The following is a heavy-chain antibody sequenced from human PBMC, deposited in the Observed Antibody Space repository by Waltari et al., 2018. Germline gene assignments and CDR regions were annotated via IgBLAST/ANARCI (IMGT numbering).Heavy chain of an antibody. Sequence: QVQLQEPGPGLVRPSETLSLTRVGSGDLINSGYYWGCVRQTPGKGLQWIGSIYHGGITYYNPSLKSRLTLSVDTSRNQFSLKLTSVTAADTAIYYCVRSGLGYCTSSTCYKNDDWGQGTLVTVSS. V-gene: IGHV4-38-2*01. CDR1: GDLINSGYY. J-gene: IGHJ4*02. CDR2: IYHGGIT. CDR3: VRSGLGYCTSSTCYKNDD. D-gene: IGHD2-2*02.